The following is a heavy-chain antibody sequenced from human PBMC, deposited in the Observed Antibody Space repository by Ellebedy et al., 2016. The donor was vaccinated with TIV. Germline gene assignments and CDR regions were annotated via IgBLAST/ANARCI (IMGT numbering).Heavy chain of an antibody. J-gene: IGHJ6*02. CDR3: ARDLDWEGIQLWPVSMGGMDV. D-gene: IGHD5-18*01. CDR1: GYTFTSYG. CDR2: ISAYNGNT. Sequence: ASVKVSCXASGYTFTSYGISWVRQAPGQGLEWMGWISAYNGNTNYAQKLQGRVTMTTDTSTSTAYMELRSLRSDDTAVYYCARDLDWEGIQLWPVSMGGMDVWGQGTTVTVSS. V-gene: IGHV1-18*04.